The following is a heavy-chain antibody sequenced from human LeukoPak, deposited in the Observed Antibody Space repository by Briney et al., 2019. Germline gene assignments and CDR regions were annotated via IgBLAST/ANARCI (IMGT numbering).Heavy chain of an antibody. V-gene: IGHV4-34*01. CDR1: GGSLSGYY. CDR3: ANLRSTVVTPGIDY. D-gene: IGHD4-23*01. Sequence: SETLSLTCAVYGGSLSGYYWSWIRQPPGKGLEWIGEVNHSGSTNYNPSLKSRVTISVDTSKNQFSLKLSSVTTADTAVYYCANLRSTVVTPGIDYWGQGTLVTVSS. CDR2: VNHSGST. J-gene: IGHJ4*02.